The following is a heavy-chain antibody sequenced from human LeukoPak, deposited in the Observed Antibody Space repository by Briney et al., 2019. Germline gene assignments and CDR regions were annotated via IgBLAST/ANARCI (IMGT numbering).Heavy chain of an antibody. Sequence: NPSETLSLTCTVSGGSISSTSYYWGWIRQPPGKGLEWIGSIYYSWDTYYNPSLKSRVTISVDTSKNQFSLKLSSVTAADTAVYYCARDGYYYVYWGQGTLVTVSS. CDR1: GGSISSTSYY. J-gene: IGHJ4*02. CDR2: IYYSWDT. D-gene: IGHD3-22*01. V-gene: IGHV4-39*07. CDR3: ARDGYYYVY.